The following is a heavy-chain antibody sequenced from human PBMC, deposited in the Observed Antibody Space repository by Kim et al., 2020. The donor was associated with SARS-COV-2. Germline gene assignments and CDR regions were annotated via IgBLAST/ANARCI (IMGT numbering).Heavy chain of an antibody. J-gene: IGHJ5*02. Sequence: TNYSPSFQGHVTISADKSISTAYLQWSSLKASDTAMYYCARHLRTNWFDPWGQGTLVTVSS. D-gene: IGHD5-12*01. CDR3: ARHLRTNWFDP. CDR2: T. V-gene: IGHV5-10-1*01.